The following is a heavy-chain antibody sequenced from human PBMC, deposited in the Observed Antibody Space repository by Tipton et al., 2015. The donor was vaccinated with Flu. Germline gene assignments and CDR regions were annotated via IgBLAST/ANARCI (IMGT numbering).Heavy chain of an antibody. CDR2: IYYSGSS. Sequence: TLSLTCTVSGDSINSYYWSWIRQPPGRGLEWIGYIYYSGSSTYNPSLKSRVTISLDRSKKQFSLKVNSVTAADTAVYYCARVPFGSGTYYKTDPFVIWGQETMVTVSS. CDR1: GDSINSYY. J-gene: IGHJ3*02. D-gene: IGHD3-10*01. V-gene: IGHV4-59*01. CDR3: ARVPFGSGTYYKTDPFVI.